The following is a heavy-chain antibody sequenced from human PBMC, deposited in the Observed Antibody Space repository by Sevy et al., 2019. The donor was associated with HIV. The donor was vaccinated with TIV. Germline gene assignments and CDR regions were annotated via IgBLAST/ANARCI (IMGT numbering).Heavy chain of an antibody. V-gene: IGHV3-15*01. CDR1: GFTFSNAW. J-gene: IGHJ3*02. CDR2: IKSKTDGGTK. CDR3: TTVRLLWFGELTPKDAFDI. Sequence: GGSLRLSCAASGFTFSNAWMSWVRQAPGKGLEWVGRIKSKTDGGTKDYAAPVKGRFPISRDDSKNTQYLQMNSLKTEGTAVYYCTTVRLLWFGELTPKDAFDIWGQGTMVTVSS. D-gene: IGHD3-10*01.